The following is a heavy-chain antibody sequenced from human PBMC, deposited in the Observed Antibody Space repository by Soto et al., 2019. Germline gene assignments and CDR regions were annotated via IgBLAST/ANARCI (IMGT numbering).Heavy chain of an antibody. Sequence: GGSLRLSCAASGFSFSSDSMGWVRQAPGKGLEWVSSISSSGSFMNYADSVKGRFTISRDNAKNSLYLQMSGLKDEDTAVYYCARDPPTGTTLDWADSWGQGTLVTVSS. D-gene: IGHD1-7*01. CDR1: GFSFSSDS. CDR3: ARDPPTGTTLDWADS. CDR2: ISSSGSFM. V-gene: IGHV3-21*01. J-gene: IGHJ4*02.